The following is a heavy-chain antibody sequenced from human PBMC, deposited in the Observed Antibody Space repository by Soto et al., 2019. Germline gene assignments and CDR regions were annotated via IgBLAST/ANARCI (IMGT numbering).Heavy chain of an antibody. Sequence: GGSLRLSCAASGFSFSSDSMGWVRQAPGKGLEWVSSISSSGSFMNYADSVKGRFTISRDNAKNSLYLQMSGLKDEDTAVYYCARDPPTGTTLDWADSWGQGTLVTVSS. D-gene: IGHD1-7*01. CDR1: GFSFSSDS. CDR3: ARDPPTGTTLDWADS. CDR2: ISSSGSFM. V-gene: IGHV3-21*01. J-gene: IGHJ4*02.